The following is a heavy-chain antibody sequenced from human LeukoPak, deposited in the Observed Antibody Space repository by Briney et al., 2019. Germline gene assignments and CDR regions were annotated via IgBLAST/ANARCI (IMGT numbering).Heavy chain of an antibody. Sequence: SETLSLTCTVSGGSLSSYYWSWIRQPPGKGLEGMGYIYYSGSTNYNPSLKSRVTISVDTSKNQFSLKLSSVTAADTAVYYCAGSSGWYFDYWGQGTLVTVSS. CDR3: AGSSGWYFDY. D-gene: IGHD6-19*01. CDR1: GGSLSSYY. CDR2: IYYSGST. V-gene: IGHV4-59*08. J-gene: IGHJ4*02.